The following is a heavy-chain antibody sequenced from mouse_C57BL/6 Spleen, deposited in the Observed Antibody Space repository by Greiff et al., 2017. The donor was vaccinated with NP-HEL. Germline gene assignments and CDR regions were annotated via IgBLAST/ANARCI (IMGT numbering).Heavy chain of an antibody. Sequence: VQLKESGAELVKPGASVKLSCTASGFNIKDYYMHWVKQRTEQGLEWIGRIDPEDGETKYAPKFQGKATITADTSSNTAYLQLSSLTSEDTAVYYCARIITTVVAHWYFDVWGTGTTVTVSP. D-gene: IGHD1-1*01. V-gene: IGHV14-2*01. CDR1: GFNIKDYY. CDR3: ARIITTVVAHWYFDV. CDR2: IDPEDGET. J-gene: IGHJ1*03.